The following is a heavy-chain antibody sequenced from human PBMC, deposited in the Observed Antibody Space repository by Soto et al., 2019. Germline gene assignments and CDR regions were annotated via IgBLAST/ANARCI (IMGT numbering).Heavy chain of an antibody. J-gene: IGHJ6*01. CDR3: AKEYYDSSGYTSESYYYYGMDV. D-gene: IGHD3-22*01. V-gene: IGHV3-23*01. CDR2: ISGSGGST. Sequence: GGSLRLSCAASGFTFSSYAMSWVRHAPGKGLEWVSAISGSGGSTYYADSVKGRSTISRDNSKNTLYLQMNSLRAEDTAVYYCAKEYYDSSGYTSESYYYYGMDVWGQGNTVTVAS. CDR1: GFTFSSYA.